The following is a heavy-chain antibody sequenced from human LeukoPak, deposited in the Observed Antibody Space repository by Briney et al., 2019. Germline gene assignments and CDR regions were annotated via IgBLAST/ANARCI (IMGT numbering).Heavy chain of an antibody. J-gene: IGHJ5*02. D-gene: IGHD5-12*01. CDR3: AREGGYSGYDSRWFDP. Sequence: GGSLRLSCAASGFTFSSYGMHWVRQAPGKGLEWVSSIGSSSSYIYYADSVKGRFTISRDNAKNSLYLQMNSLRAEDTAVYYCAREGGYSGYDSRWFDPWGQGTLVTVSS. CDR2: IGSSSSYI. V-gene: IGHV3-21*01. CDR1: GFTFSSYG.